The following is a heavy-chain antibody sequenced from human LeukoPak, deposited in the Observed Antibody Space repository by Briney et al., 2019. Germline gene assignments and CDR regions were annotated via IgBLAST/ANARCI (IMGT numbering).Heavy chain of an antibody. Sequence: ASVKVSCKASGYTFINYGISWVRQAPGQGLEWMGWISAYNGNTNYAQKLQGRVTMTRDMSTSTVYMELSSLRSEDTAVYYCARVEKYSGSYTLFDYWGQGTLVTVSS. CDR1: GYTFINYG. V-gene: IGHV1-18*01. J-gene: IGHJ4*02. CDR2: ISAYNGNT. CDR3: ARVEKYSGSYTLFDY. D-gene: IGHD1-26*01.